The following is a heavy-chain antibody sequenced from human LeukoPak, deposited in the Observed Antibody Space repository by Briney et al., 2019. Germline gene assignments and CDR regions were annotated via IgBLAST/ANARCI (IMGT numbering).Heavy chain of an antibody. CDR1: GFTFSSYA. Sequence: PGGSLRLSCAASGFTFSSYAMTWVRQAPGKGLEWVSAIRGSGAHAYYADSVKGRLTISRDNSKNTLSLQMNSLRAEDTAMYYCARQMQSHGNFDSWGQGTLVTVSS. CDR3: ARQMQSHGNFDS. J-gene: IGHJ4*02. CDR2: IRGSGAHA. D-gene: IGHD1-26*01. V-gene: IGHV3-23*01.